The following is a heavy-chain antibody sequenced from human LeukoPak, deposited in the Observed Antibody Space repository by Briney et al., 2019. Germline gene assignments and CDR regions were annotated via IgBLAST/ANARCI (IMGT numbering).Heavy chain of an antibody. Sequence: ASVKVSCKASGYTFTGYYMHWVRQAPGQGLEWMGWINPNSGGTNYAQKFQGRVTTTRDTSISTAYMELSRLRSDDTAVYYCARGSGYYFYFDYWGQGTLVTVSS. D-gene: IGHD3-22*01. V-gene: IGHV1-2*02. CDR2: INPNSGGT. CDR1: GYTFTGYY. CDR3: ARGSGYYFYFDY. J-gene: IGHJ4*02.